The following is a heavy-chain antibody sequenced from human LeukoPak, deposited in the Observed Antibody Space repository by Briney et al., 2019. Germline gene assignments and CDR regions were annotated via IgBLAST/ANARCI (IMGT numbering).Heavy chain of an antibody. Sequence: SETLSLTCTVSGGSVSSGSYYWSWIRQPPGKGLEWIGYIYYSGSTNYNPSLKSRVTISVDTSKNQFSLKLSSVTAADTAVYYCARGNYSSGTFDYWGQGNLVTVSS. CDR2: IYYSGST. CDR1: GGSVSSGSYY. CDR3: ARGNYSSGTFDY. V-gene: IGHV4-61*01. D-gene: IGHD6-19*01. J-gene: IGHJ4*02.